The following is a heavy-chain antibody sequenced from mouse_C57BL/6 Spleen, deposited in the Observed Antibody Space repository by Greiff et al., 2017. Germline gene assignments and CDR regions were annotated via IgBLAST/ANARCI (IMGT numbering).Heavy chain of an antibody. Sequence: EVQLQQSGAELVKPGASVKLSCTASGFNITDYYMHWVKQRPEQGLEWIGRIDPEDGETNYAPKFQGKATITADTSSNTAYLQPGSLTSEDTAVDDGASHGSSTYYAMDYWGQGTSVTVSS. J-gene: IGHJ4*01. CDR1: GFNITDYY. D-gene: IGHD1-1*01. CDR2: IDPEDGET. CDR3: ASHGSSTYYAMDY. V-gene: IGHV14-2*01.